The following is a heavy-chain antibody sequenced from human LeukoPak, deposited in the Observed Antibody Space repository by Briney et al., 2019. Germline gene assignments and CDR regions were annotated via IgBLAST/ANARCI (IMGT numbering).Heavy chain of an antibody. CDR3: AKDRLVRGVIDY. CDR1: GFTFSSYS. V-gene: IGHV3-23*01. J-gene: IGHJ4*02. CDR2: ISGSGGST. D-gene: IGHD3-10*01. Sequence: PGGSLRLSCAASGFTFSSYSMSWVRQAPGKGLEWVSAISGSGGSTYYADSVKGRFTISRDDSKNTLYLQMNSLRAEDTAVYYCAKDRLVRGVIDYWGQGTLVTVSS.